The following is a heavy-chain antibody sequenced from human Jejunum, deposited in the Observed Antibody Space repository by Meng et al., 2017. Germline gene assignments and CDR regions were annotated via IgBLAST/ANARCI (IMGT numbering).Heavy chain of an antibody. CDR1: GFTFNTYA. J-gene: IGHJ4*02. D-gene: IGHD6-19*01. V-gene: IGHV3-23*01. CDR2: ISDSGSPT. CDR3: AKYAVHSTSWYTYYFDY. Sequence: GGSLRLSCATSGFTFNTYAMSWVRQAPGKVLEWVSGISDSGSPTYYADSVKGRFTISKDNSKNTVYMQMNSLRDEDTALYYCAKYAVHSTSWYTYYFDYWGQGTLVTVSS.